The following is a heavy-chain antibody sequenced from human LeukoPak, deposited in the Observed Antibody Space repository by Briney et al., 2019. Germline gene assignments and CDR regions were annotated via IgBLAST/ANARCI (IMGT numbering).Heavy chain of an antibody. CDR1: GGSVSSGSYY. J-gene: IGHJ5*02. CDR2: IYYSGST. V-gene: IGHV4-61*01. Sequence: PSETLSLTCTVSGGSVSSGSYYWSWIRQPPGKGLEWIGYIYYSGSTNYNPSLKSRVTISVDTSKNQFSLKLSSVTAADTAVYYCARVGPSSSWYYYTPGMSRKYNWFDPWGQGTLVTVSS. D-gene: IGHD6-13*01. CDR3: ARVGPSSSWYYYTPGMSRKYNWFDP.